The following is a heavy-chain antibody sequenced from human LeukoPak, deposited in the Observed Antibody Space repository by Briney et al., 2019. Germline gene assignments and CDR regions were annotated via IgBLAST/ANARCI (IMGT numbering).Heavy chain of an antibody. D-gene: IGHD2-15*01. V-gene: IGHV4-59*12. CDR2: IYYSGST. J-gene: IGHJ4*02. Sequence: SETLSLTCTVSGGSISSYYWSWIRQPPGKGLEWIGYIYYSGSTNYNPSLKSRVTISVDTSKNQFSLKLSSVTAADTAVYYCARDSYSPRHYFDYWGQGTLVTVSS. CDR1: GGSISSYY. CDR3: ARDSYSPRHYFDY.